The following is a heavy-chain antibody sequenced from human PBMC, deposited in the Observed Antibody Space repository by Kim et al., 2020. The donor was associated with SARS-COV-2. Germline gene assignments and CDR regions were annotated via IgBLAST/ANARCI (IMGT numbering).Heavy chain of an antibody. Sequence: ASVKVSCKASGYSFKSYAMFWVRQAPGHGLEWMGWIATNTGDPTYAQGFTGRFVFSFDTSVSTAYLQITSLKADDTAVYYCARPNYGSGTYRYFDNWGQGTPVTVSS. CDR3: ARPNYGSGTYRYFDN. CDR2: IATNTGDP. CDR1: GYSFKSYA. J-gene: IGHJ5*02. V-gene: IGHV7-4-1*02. D-gene: IGHD3-10*01.